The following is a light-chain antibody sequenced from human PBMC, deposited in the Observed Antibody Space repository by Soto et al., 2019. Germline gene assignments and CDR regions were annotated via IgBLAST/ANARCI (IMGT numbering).Light chain of an antibody. V-gene: IGLV2-14*03. CDR3: SSYTTSNTRQIV. Sequence: QSALTQPASVSGSPGQSITISCTGTSSDVGGYNYVSWYQHHPGKAPKLIIYDVSNRPSGVSIRFSGSKSDNTASLIISGLQPEDEADYHCSSYTTSNTRQIVFGTGTKVTVL. CDR1: SSDVGGYNY. J-gene: IGLJ1*01. CDR2: DVS.